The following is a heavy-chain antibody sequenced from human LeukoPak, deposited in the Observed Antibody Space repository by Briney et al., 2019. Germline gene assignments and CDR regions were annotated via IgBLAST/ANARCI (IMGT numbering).Heavy chain of an antibody. Sequence: GGSLRLSCSASGFTFSLYAMHWVRQAPGRGLEYVAAITSNGGSTYYADYVKGRFTISRDNSKNTLYLHMSTLRPEDTAVYYCAYSSGYYHWGQGTLVTVSS. J-gene: IGHJ1*01. V-gene: IGHV3-64D*06. CDR3: AYSSGYYH. CDR2: ITSNGGST. CDR1: GFTFSLYA. D-gene: IGHD3-22*01.